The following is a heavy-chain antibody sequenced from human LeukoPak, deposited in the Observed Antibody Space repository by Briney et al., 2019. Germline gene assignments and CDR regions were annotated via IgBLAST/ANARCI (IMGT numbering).Heavy chain of an antibody. D-gene: IGHD3-22*01. CDR2: IYPGGTS. CDR3: ARTVVYYYDSSGPFDY. Sequence: GGSLRLSCAASGFTVSSKHMNWVRHAPGKGPEWVSVIYPGGTSYYADSVKGRFTISRDTSKNTLHLEMNNLRADDTAVYYCARTVVYYYDSSGPFDYWGQGTLVTVSS. V-gene: IGHV3-53*01. J-gene: IGHJ4*02. CDR1: GFTVSSKH.